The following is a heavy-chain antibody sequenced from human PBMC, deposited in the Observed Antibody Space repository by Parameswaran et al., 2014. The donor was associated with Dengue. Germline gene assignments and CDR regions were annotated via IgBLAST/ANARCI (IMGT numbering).Heavy chain of an antibody. J-gene: IGHJ5*02. Sequence: WIRQSPSRGLEWLGRTYYRSKWYNDYAVSVKSRITINPDTSKNQFSLQLNSVTPEDTAVYYCARVATVAGYSSGWYGLKWFDPWGQGTLVTVSS. V-gene: IGHV6-1*01. CDR2: TYYRSKWYN. D-gene: IGHD6-19*01. CDR3: ARVATVAGYSSGWYGLKWFDP.